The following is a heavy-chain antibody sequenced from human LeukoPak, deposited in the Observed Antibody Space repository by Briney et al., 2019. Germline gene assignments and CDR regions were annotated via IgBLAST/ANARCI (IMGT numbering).Heavy chain of an antibody. D-gene: IGHD6-19*01. V-gene: IGHV3-15*01. CDR1: GFTFSNAW. Sequence: GGSLRLYCAASGFTFSNAWMTWVRQAPGKGLEWVGSIKNKADGGTEDYAAPVKGRFTISRDDSKNTLYLQMSSLKTEDTAVYYCTRDRFSSGWYLDNWGQGTLVTVSS. J-gene: IGHJ4*02. CDR2: IKNKADGGTE. CDR3: TRDRFSSGWYLDN.